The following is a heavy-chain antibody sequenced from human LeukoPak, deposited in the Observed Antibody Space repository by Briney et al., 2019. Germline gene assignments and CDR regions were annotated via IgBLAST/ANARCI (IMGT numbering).Heavy chain of an antibody. D-gene: IGHD5-12*01. CDR3: AVGWLRPTYYYYMDV. CDR1: GYTFTSYG. V-gene: IGHV1-18*01. Sequence: ASVKVSCKASGYTFTSYGISWVRQAPGQGLEWMGRISAYNGNTNYAQKLQGRVTMTTDTSTSTAYMELRSLRSDDTAVYYCAVGWLRPTYYYYMDVWGKGTTVTVSS. CDR2: ISAYNGNT. J-gene: IGHJ6*03.